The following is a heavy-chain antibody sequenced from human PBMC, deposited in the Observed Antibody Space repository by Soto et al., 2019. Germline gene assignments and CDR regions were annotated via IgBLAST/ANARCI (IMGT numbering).Heavy chain of an antibody. V-gene: IGHV3-73*01. CDR1: GFTFSDSG. D-gene: IGHD3-10*01. J-gene: IGHJ4*02. CDR3: TTPQAYGSGSYLVNY. Sequence: GGSLRLSCAASGFTFSDSGLHWVRQAPGKGLEWVGRIRSKTNSYATAYAASVKGRFTVSRDDSKNTAYLQMNSLKTEDTAVYYCTTPQAYGSGSYLVNYWGQGTLVTVSS. CDR2: IRSKTNSYAT.